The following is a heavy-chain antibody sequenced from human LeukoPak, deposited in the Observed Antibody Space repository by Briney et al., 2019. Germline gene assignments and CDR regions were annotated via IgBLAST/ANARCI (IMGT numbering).Heavy chain of an antibody. Sequence: SLRKGLEWIGYIYYSGSTNYNPSLKSRVTISVDTSKNQFSLKLSSVTAADTAVYYCARGYYYDSSGYGYWGQGTLVTVSS. J-gene: IGHJ4*02. D-gene: IGHD3-22*01. V-gene: IGHV4-59*08. CDR2: IYYSGST. CDR3: ARGYYYDSSGYGY.